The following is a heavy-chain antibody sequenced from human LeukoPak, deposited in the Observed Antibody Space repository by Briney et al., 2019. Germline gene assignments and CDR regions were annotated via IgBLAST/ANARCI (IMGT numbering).Heavy chain of an antibody. D-gene: IGHD6-19*01. V-gene: IGHV3-21*01. J-gene: IGHJ4*02. Sequence: PGGSLRLSCAASGFTFSSYSMNWVRQAPGKGLEWVSSISSSSSYIYYADSVKGRFTISRDNSKNTLYLQMNSLRAEDTAVYYCAEIPPYSSGWPDYWGQGTLVTVSS. CDR3: AEIPPYSSGWPDY. CDR2: ISSSSSYI. CDR1: GFTFSSYS.